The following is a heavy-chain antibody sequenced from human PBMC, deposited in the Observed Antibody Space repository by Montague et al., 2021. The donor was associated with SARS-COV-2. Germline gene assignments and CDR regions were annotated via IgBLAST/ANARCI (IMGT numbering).Heavy chain of an antibody. CDR2: ISSSSSTI. CDR3: ARGENWGTLYYYGMDV. Sequence: SLRLSCAASGFTFSSYSMNWVRQAPGKGLEWVSYISSSSSTIYYADSVKGRFTISRDNAKNSLYLQMNSLRDEDTAVYYCARGENWGTLYYYGMDVWGQGTTVTGSS. J-gene: IGHJ6*02. D-gene: IGHD7-27*01. CDR1: GFTFSSYS. V-gene: IGHV3-48*02.